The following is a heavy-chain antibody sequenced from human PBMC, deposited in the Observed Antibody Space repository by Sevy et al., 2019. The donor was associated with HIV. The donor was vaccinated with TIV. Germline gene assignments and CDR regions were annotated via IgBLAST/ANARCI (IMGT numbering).Heavy chain of an antibody. J-gene: IGHJ4*02. CDR3: AGVGFRYYYDSSGYYDLYYFDY. Sequence: ASVKVSCKASGYTFTSYYMHWVRQAPGQGLEWMGIINPSGGSTSYAQKFQGRVTMTRDTSTSTVYMELGSLRSEDTTVYYCAGVGFRYYYDSSGYYDLYYFDYWGQGTLVTVSS. V-gene: IGHV1-46*03. CDR1: GYTFTSYY. D-gene: IGHD3-22*01. CDR2: INPSGGST.